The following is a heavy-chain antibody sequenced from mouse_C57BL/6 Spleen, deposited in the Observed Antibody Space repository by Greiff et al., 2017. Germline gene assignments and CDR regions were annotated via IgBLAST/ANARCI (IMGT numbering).Heavy chain of an antibody. J-gene: IGHJ1*03. Sequence: VQLQESGPELVKPGASVKISCKASGYAFSSYWMNWVKQRPGKGLEWIGRIYPGDGDTNYNGKFKGKATLTADKSSSTAYMQLSSLTSEDSAVYFCATHYGSPYWYFEGWGTGTTVTVSS. CDR3: ATHYGSPYWYFEG. CDR1: GYAFSSYW. V-gene: IGHV1-82*01. D-gene: IGHD1-1*01. CDR2: IYPGDGDT.